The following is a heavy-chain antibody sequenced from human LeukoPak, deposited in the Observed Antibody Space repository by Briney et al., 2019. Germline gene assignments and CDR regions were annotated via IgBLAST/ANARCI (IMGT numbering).Heavy chain of an antibody. J-gene: IGHJ4*02. D-gene: IGHD2-2*01. Sequence: GGSLRLSCAASGFTFSSYAMSWVRQAPGKGLEWVSAISGSGGSTYYADSVKGRFTISRDNSKNTLYLQMNSLRAEDTAVYYCAKGYCSSTSCYAFDYWGQGTLVSVCS. CDR1: GFTFSSYA. CDR2: ISGSGGST. V-gene: IGHV3-23*01. CDR3: AKGYCSSTSCYAFDY.